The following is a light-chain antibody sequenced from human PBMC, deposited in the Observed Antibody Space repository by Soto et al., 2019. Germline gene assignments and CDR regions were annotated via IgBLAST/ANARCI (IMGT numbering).Light chain of an antibody. Sequence: DIPMTQFPSTLSASVGDRVTITCRASQNIRSWLAWYQQKPGKAPKLLIYQASSLESGVPSRFSGSESGTEFTLTISSLQADDFATYYCQQHESYPFTFGPGTTVDIK. CDR3: QQHESYPFT. V-gene: IGKV1-5*03. CDR2: QAS. J-gene: IGKJ3*01. CDR1: QNIRSW.